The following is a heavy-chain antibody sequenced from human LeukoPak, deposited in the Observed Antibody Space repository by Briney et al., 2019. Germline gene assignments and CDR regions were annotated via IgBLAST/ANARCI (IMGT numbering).Heavy chain of an antibody. V-gene: IGHV3-30*18. Sequence: PGGSLTLSCAASGFTFRNYGMHCVRQAPGKGLEWVAVISEDGSNKHYADSVRGRFTISRDNSDNTLYLQMNSLRAEDTAVYYCAKDTVDTAMVGPREFDYWGQGTLVTVSS. J-gene: IGHJ4*02. CDR2: ISEDGSNK. CDR3: AKDTVDTAMVGPREFDY. CDR1: GFTFRNYG. D-gene: IGHD5-18*01.